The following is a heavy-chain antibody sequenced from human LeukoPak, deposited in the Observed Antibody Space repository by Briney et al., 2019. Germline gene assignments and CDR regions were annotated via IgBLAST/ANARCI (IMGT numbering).Heavy chain of an antibody. CDR1: GFRFNSYG. CDR2: ISSSSSYI. J-gene: IGHJ4*02. Sequence: GGSLRLSCAASGFRFNSYGMTWVRLAPGKGLEWVSSISSSSSYIYYADSVKGRFTISRDNAKNSLYLQMNSLRAEDTAVYYCAKVRWDNSGWYYSDSWGQGTLVTVSS. V-gene: IGHV3-21*01. CDR3: AKVRWDNSGWYYSDS. D-gene: IGHD6-19*01.